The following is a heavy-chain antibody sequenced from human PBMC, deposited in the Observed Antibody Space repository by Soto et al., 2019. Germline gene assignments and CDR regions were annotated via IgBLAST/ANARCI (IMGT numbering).Heavy chain of an antibody. Sequence: GESLKISCAASGFTFSSYAMSWVRQAPGKGLEWVSAISGSGGSTYYADSVKGRFTISRDNSKNTLYLQMNSLRAEDTAVYYCAKPHHSPGVWFGELFYPLDYWGQGTLVTVSS. CDR3: AKPHHSPGVWFGELFYPLDY. J-gene: IGHJ4*02. V-gene: IGHV3-23*01. D-gene: IGHD3-10*01. CDR1: GFTFSSYA. CDR2: ISGSGGST.